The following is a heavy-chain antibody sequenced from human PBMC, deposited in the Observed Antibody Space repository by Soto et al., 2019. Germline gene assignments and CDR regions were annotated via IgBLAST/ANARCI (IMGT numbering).Heavy chain of an antibody. CDR3: AADGSGSRNDYYFDY. J-gene: IGHJ4*02. CDR1: GYTFTSYD. Sequence: ASVKVSCKASGYTFTSYDINWVRQATGQGLEWMGWMNPNSGNTGYAQKFQGRVTMTRNTSISTAYMELSSLRSEDTAVYYCAADGSGSRNDYYFDYWGQGTQVTVSS. CDR2: MNPNSGNT. D-gene: IGHD3-10*01. V-gene: IGHV1-8*01.